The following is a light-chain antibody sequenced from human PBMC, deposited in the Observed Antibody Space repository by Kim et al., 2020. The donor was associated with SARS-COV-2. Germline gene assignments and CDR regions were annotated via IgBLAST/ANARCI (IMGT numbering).Light chain of an antibody. Sequence: QSALTQPPSASGSPGQSVTISCTGTSSDVGAYNYVSWYQQHPDKAPKLIIYEVSKRPSGVPDRFSASKSGNTASLTVSGLQDEDEADYYCSSYAGYNNDVAFGGGTQLTVL. CDR2: EVS. CDR1: SSDVGAYNY. J-gene: IGLJ2*01. V-gene: IGLV2-8*01. CDR3: SSYAGYNNDVA.